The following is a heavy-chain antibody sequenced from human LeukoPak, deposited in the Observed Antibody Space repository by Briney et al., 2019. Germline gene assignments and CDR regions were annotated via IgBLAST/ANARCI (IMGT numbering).Heavy chain of an antibody. CDR3: ARWRTYIQGFFDP. J-gene: IGHJ5*02. CDR2: IKGDGSDK. Sequence: SGGSLGLSCAASGFTFTSYWMGWVRQAPGKGLEWVAHIKGDGSDKEYVDSVKGRFTISRDNAKNSLYLQMNSLRAEDTAVYYCARWRTYIQGFFDPWGQGTLVTVSS. D-gene: IGHD1/OR15-1a*01. CDR1: GFTFTSYW. V-gene: IGHV3-7*05.